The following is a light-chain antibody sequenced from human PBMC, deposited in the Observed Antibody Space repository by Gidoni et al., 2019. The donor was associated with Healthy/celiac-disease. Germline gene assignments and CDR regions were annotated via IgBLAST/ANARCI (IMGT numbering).Light chain of an antibody. CDR3: QQSYSLFT. Sequence: DIQITQSPSSLSASVGDRVTITCRASQSISSYLNWYQQKPGKAPKLLIYAASSLQSGVPSRFSGSGSGTDFTLTISSRQPEDFANYYCQQSYSLFTFGPGTKVDIK. CDR1: QSISSY. J-gene: IGKJ3*01. V-gene: IGKV1-39*01. CDR2: AAS.